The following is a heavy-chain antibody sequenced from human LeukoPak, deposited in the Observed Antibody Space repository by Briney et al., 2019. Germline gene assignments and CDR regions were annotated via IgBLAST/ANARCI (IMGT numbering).Heavy chain of an antibody. J-gene: IGHJ4*02. Sequence: GRSLRLACEGSGFTFSRYIIHWVRQAPGKGLEWVAVIASDGSHKYYADSVKGRFTMSRDTSMNTLSLQMNSLRVEDTAVYYCVKETGGFEYWGQGTLVTVSS. V-gene: IGHV3-30-3*01. CDR1: GFTFSRYI. CDR3: VKETGGFEY. D-gene: IGHD2-15*01. CDR2: IASDGSHK.